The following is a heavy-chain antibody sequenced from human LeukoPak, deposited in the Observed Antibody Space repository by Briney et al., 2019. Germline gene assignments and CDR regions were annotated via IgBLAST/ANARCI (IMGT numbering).Heavy chain of an antibody. D-gene: IGHD6-13*01. CDR3: ASGRRGITAAGLDY. V-gene: IGHV3-66*01. CDR2: IYSGGST. Sequence: GGSLRLSCAASGFTVSSNYMSWVRQAPGKGLEWVSLIYSGGSTYYADSVKGRFTISRDNSKNTLYLQMNSLRAEDTAVYYCASGRRGITAAGLDYWGQGTLVTVSS. CDR1: GFTVSSNY. J-gene: IGHJ4*02.